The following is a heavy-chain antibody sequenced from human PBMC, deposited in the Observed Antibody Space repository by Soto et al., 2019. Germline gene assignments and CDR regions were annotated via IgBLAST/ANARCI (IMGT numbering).Heavy chain of an antibody. Sequence: PSETLSLTCTVSGGSITSNYCTWIRRTAGKGFEWFARSYTSGTTDYNPSLKVRISMSLHPSKNQLYLSLASVSAAATGIYYCVREMAAPSWIDPWGQGILVTVSS. CDR2: SYTSGTT. D-gene: IGHD6-6*01. CDR3: VREMAAPSWIDP. V-gene: IGHV4-4*07. CDR1: GGSITSNY. J-gene: IGHJ5*02.